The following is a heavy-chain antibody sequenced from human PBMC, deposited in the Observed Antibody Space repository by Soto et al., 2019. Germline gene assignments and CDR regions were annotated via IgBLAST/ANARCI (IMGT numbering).Heavy chain of an antibody. CDR1: GFTFSSFW. J-gene: IGHJ4*02. Sequence: GGSLRLSCAASGFTFSSFWMDWVRQAPGKGLEWVANINPDGGEKHYVDSVKGRFTISRDNAKNSLYLQMSSLTAEDSALYYCSRSLDSWGQGTRVTVS. V-gene: IGHV3-7*01. CDR3: SRSLDS. CDR2: INPDGGEK.